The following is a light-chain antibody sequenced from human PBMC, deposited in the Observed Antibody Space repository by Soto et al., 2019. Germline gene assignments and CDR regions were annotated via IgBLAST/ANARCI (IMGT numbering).Light chain of an antibody. Sequence: DIQMTQSPSSLSASVGDRVTIICQASQDINNYLTWYQQKPGKAPKLLIYDSSNLEIGVPSRFSGSGYGTRFSFTISSLQPEDIATYYCHQFDNLPFTFGQGTRLEIK. V-gene: IGKV1-33*01. CDR1: QDINNY. CDR3: HQFDNLPFT. CDR2: DSS. J-gene: IGKJ5*01.